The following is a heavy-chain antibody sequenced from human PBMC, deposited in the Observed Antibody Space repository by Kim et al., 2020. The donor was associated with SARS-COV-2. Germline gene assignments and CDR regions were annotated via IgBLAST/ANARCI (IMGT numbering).Heavy chain of an antibody. V-gene: IGHV3-74*01. J-gene: IGHJ6*02. D-gene: IGHD2-15*01. Sequence: GGSLRLSCAASGFRSSNYYVNWVRQRPGKGPEWVSRISNDGGVTHYADSVRGRFTMSRDSAENTVYLQMNSLSAEDTAVYFCARGIFRDGFDVWGQGTTVSVSS. CDR1: GFRSSNYY. CDR3: ARGIFRDGFDV. CDR2: ISNDGGVT.